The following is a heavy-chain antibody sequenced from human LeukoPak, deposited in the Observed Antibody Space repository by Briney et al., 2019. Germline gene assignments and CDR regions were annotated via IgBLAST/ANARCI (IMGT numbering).Heavy chain of an antibody. Sequence: SGGSLRLSCAASGFTFSSYAMSWVRQAPGKGLVWVSRIISDGSSNYADSVKGRFTISRDNAKNTLYLQMNSLRAEDTAVYYCVRGVYASGSSPWGQGTLVTVSS. D-gene: IGHD3-10*01. CDR1: GFTFSSYA. CDR3: VRGVYASGSSP. J-gene: IGHJ5*02. V-gene: IGHV3-74*01. CDR2: IISDGSSN.